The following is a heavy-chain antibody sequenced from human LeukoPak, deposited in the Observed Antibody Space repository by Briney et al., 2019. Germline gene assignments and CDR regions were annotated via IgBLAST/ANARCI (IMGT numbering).Heavy chain of an antibody. D-gene: IGHD3-3*01. V-gene: IGHV4-59*01. J-gene: IGHJ6*03. Sequence: SETLSLTCSVSGGSISSYYWSWIRQPPGRGLEWIGYIYYSGSTNYNPSLKSRVTISVDTSKNQFSLKLSSVTAADTAVYYCAREGRFLEWSYYYYMDVWGKGTTVTVSS. CDR3: AREGRFLEWSYYYYMDV. CDR2: IYYSGST. CDR1: GGSISSYY.